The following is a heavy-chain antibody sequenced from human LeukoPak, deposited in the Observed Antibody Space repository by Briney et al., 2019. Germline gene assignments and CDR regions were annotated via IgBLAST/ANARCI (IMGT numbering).Heavy chain of an antibody. CDR2: IYPGDSDT. V-gene: IGHV5-51*01. CDR3: ARRVGSSWYWARFDP. D-gene: IGHD6-13*01. J-gene: IGHJ5*02. CDR1: GYSFTTDW. Sequence: GESLKISCKASGYSFTTDWIGWVRQMPGKGLEWMGIIYPGDSDTRYSPSFQGQVTISADKSISTAYLQWSSLKASDTAMYYCARRVGSSWYWARFDPWGRGTLVTVSS.